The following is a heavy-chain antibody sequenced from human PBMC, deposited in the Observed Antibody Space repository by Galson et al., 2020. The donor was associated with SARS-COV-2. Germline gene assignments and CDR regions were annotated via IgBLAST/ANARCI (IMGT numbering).Heavy chain of an antibody. CDR2: ISGSGGST. CDR1: GFIFSSYA. D-gene: IGHD4-17*01. V-gene: IGHV3-23*01. CDR3: AKDPFGDYLRSFFGV. J-gene: IGHJ4*02. Sequence: LSLTCAASGFIFSSYAMSWVRQAPGKGLEWVSAISGSGGSTYYADSVKGRFTISRDNSKNTLYLQMNSLRAEDTAVYYCAKDPFGDYLRSFFGVWGQGTLVTVSS.